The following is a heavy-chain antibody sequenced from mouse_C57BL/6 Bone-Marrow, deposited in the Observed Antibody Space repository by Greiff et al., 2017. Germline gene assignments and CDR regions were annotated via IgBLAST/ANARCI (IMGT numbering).Heavy chain of an antibody. V-gene: IGHV1-69*01. Sequence: QVQLQQPGAELVMPGASVKLSCKASGYTFTSYWMHWVKQRPGQGLEWIGEIDPSDSYTNYNQKFKGKSTLTVDKSSSTAYMQLSSLTSEDSAVYYCARDYGEGHYAMDYWGQGTSVTVSS. D-gene: IGHD2-4*01. CDR1: GYTFTSYW. CDR3: ARDYGEGHYAMDY. J-gene: IGHJ4*01. CDR2: IDPSDSYT.